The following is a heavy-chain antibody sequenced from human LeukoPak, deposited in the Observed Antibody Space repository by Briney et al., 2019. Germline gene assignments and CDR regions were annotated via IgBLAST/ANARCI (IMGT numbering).Heavy chain of an antibody. CDR1: GFTFSSYC. CDR3: ARDSVVPAAPLDY. J-gene: IGHJ4*02. CDR2: ITSSGSTI. V-gene: IGHV3-48*04. Sequence: GGSLRLSCAASGFTFSSYCMNWVRQAPGKGLEWVSYITSSGSTIYYADSVKGRFTISRDNAKNSLYLQMNSLRAEDTAVYYCARDSVVPAAPLDYWGQGTLVTVSS. D-gene: IGHD2-2*01.